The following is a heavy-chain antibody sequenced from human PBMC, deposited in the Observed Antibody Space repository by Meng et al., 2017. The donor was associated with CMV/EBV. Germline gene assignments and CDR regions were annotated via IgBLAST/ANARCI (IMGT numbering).Heavy chain of an antibody. D-gene: IGHD4-23*01. V-gene: IGHV2-5*01. CDR3: AHPFNGGNHEFDY. CDR2: SYWNAEK. CDR1: GFSLSTSGVG. Sequence: SGATLVKTTQTYTLTCTVSGFSLSTSGVGVGWIGQPPGKALEWLALSYWNAEKRYSPALKSRLTITKDTSKNPVVLTMTNMDPVDTATYYCAHPFNGGNHEFDYWGQGTLVTVSS. J-gene: IGHJ4*02.